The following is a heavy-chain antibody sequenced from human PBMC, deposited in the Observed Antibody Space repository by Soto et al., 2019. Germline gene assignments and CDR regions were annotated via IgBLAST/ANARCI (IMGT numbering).Heavy chain of an antibody. CDR3: ARDRSVGASNFDY. Sequence: GSLRLSCAASGFTFSSYGMHWVRQAPGKGLEWVAVIWYDGSNKYYADSVKGRFTISRDNSKNTLYLQMNSLRAEDTAVYYCARDRSVGASNFDYWGQGTLVTVSS. CDR2: IWYDGSNK. D-gene: IGHD1-26*01. CDR1: GFTFSSYG. J-gene: IGHJ4*02. V-gene: IGHV3-33*01.